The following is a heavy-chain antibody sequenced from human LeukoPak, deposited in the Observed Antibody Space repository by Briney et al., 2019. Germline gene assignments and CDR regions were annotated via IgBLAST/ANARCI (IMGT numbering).Heavy chain of an antibody. J-gene: IGHJ4*02. CDR2: IGNNGDTT. CDR3: ARDLTNGWHYFDY. V-gene: IGHV3-64*01. CDR1: GFTFSSHA. Sequence: GGSLRLSCAASGFTFSSHAMHWVRQAPGKGLEYVSGIGNNGDTTYYANSVKGRFTISRDNSKDTLYLEMGSLRAEDMAIYYCARDLTNGWHYFDYWGQGTLVTVSS. D-gene: IGHD6-19*01.